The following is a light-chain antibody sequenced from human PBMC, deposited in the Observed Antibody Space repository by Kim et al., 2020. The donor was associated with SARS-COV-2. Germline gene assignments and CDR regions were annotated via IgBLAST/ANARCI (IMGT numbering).Light chain of an antibody. CDR1: KLGDKY. CDR3: QAWDSSLVV. V-gene: IGLV3-1*01. Sequence: VSPGQTASITCSVDKLGDKYACWYQQKPGQSPVLVIYQDSKRPSGIPERFSGSNSGNTATLTISGTQAMDEADYYCQAWDSSLVVFGGGTQLTVL. CDR2: QDS. J-gene: IGLJ2*01.